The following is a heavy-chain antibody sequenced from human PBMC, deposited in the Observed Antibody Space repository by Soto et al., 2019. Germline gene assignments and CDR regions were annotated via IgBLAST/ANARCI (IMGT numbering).Heavy chain of an antibody. CDR2: IFRTGST. D-gene: IGHD6-19*01. Sequence: QVQLQESGPGLVKSSETLSLTCTVSGGSISNSYWSWIRQPPGKGLEWIGFIFRTGSTNYNPSVNSRVTISVDTSKNQFSLDLRSVTAADTAVYYCARPSKEWLANDAFDIWGQGTMVTVSS. V-gene: IGHV4-59*08. J-gene: IGHJ3*02. CDR3: ARPSKEWLANDAFDI. CDR1: GGSISNSY.